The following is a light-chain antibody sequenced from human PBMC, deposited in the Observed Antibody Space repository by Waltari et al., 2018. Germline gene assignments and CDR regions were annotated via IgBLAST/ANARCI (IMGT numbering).Light chain of an antibody. J-gene: IGKJ1*01. V-gene: IGKV3-20*01. CDR2: SAS. CDR3: QHYLRLPVT. Sequence: EIVLPQPPGTLSLPPGESATLSCRTSQSVTRALPWYQQKPGQAPRLPIYSASNRATGIPDRFSGSGSGTDFSLTISSLEPEDFAVYYCQHYLRLPVTFGQGTKVEVK. CDR1: QSVTRA.